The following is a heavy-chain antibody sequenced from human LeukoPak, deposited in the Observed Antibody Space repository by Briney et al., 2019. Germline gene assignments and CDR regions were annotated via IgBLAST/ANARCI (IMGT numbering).Heavy chain of an antibody. Sequence: PSETLSLTCTVSGDSISSYYWSWIRQPPGKGLGWIGYIYDIGSTNYNPSLKSRVTISVDTSKNQFSLKLSSVTAADTAVYYCARDYAFDIWGQGTMVTVSS. J-gene: IGHJ3*02. CDR1: GDSISSYY. V-gene: IGHV4-59*01. CDR3: ARDYAFDI. CDR2: IYDIGST.